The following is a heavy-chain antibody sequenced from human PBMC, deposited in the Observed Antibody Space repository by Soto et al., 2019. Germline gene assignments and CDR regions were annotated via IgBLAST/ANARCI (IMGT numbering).Heavy chain of an antibody. CDR3: ARDIVATIESFGAYYYYYMDV. J-gene: IGHJ6*03. V-gene: IGHV3-21*01. Sequence: PGVSLRLSCAASGFTFSSYSMNWVRQAPGKGLEWVSSISSSSSYIYYADSVKGRFTISRDNAKSSLYLQMNSLRAEDTAVYYCARDIVATIESFGAYYYYYMDVWGKGTTVTVSS. CDR1: GFTFSSYS. D-gene: IGHD5-12*01. CDR2: ISSSSSYI.